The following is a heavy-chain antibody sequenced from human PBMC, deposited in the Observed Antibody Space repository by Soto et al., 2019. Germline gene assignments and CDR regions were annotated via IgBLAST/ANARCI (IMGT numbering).Heavy chain of an antibody. CDR3: ARGVVGDFWSGYPPGY. Sequence: PSETLSLTCTVSGGSISSYYWSWIRQPPGKGLEWIGYIYYSGSTNYNPSPKSRVTISVDTSKNQFSLKLSSVTAADTAVYYCARGVVGDFWSGYPPGYWGQGTLVTVSS. J-gene: IGHJ4*02. CDR1: GGSISSYY. D-gene: IGHD3-3*01. CDR2: IYYSGST. V-gene: IGHV4-59*01.